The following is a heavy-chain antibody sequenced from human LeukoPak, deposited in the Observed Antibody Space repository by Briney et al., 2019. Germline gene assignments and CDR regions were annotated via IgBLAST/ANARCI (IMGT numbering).Heavy chain of an antibody. CDR2: TCYRSKWFN. CDR3: ARTSGYFDY. CDR1: GDSVSSKSAA. D-gene: IGHD6-19*01. V-gene: IGHV6-1*01. J-gene: IGHJ4*02. Sequence: SQTLSVTCVISGDSVSSKSAAWNWIRQSPSRGLEWLGRTCYRSKWFNDYAVSVKGRITINPDTSKNQFSLQLNSVTPEDTAVYLCARTSGYFDYWGQGTLVTVSS.